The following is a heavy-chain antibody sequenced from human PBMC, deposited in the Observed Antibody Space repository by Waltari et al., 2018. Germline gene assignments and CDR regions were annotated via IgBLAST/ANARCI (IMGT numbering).Heavy chain of an antibody. Sequence: QVQLQESGPGLVKPSETLSLTCTVSGGSISSPGHYWSWLRQHPGRGLEWIGCVYSAATTHNNPSLKSRVSISIDTSKNQFSLQLTSVTAPDAAVYYCARNPRNYGYSGAYFDLWGLGTPVTVSS. J-gene: IGHJ2*01. CDR2: VYSAATT. V-gene: IGHV4-31*03. CDR1: GGSISSPGHY. D-gene: IGHD4-17*01. CDR3: ARNPRNYGYSGAYFDL.